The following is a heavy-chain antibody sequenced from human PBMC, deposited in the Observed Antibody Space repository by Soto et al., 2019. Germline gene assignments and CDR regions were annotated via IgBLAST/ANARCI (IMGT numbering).Heavy chain of an antibody. CDR3: ARGMTPPGAPAWYYFDS. Sequence: TLSLTCSVSGASIAGSSYWSWIRQPAGKGLEWIGRFSLSGTTNYSPSLRSRVTMSADVSKNQFSLRLTSVTAADTALYYCARGMTPPGAPAWYYFDSWGQGTLVTVSS. CDR1: GASIAGSSY. V-gene: IGHV4-4*07. D-gene: IGHD2-8*02. J-gene: IGHJ4*02. CDR2: FSLSGTT.